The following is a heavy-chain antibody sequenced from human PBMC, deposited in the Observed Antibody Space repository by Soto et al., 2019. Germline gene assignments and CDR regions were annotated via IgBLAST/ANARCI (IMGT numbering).Heavy chain of an antibody. CDR1: GFTFSNYA. V-gene: IGHV3-23*01. D-gene: IGHD6-19*01. CDR2: ISASGRDT. CDR3: AKGKTSGWYYFDY. J-gene: IGHJ4*02. Sequence: PGGSLRLSCGASGFTFSNYAMSWVRQAPGKGLEWVSGISASGRDTYYADSVKDRLTIPRDSFKNTLYLQMNSLRAEDTGTYYCAKGKTSGWYYFDYWGQGALVTVSS.